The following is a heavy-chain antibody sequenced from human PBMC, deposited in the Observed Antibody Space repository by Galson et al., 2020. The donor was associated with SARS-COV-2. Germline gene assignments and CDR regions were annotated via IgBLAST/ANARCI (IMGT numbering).Heavy chain of an antibody. CDR2: LYSGGNN. Sequence: SETLSLTCTVSGASISSSNYHWGWIRQPPGKGLEWIGSLYSGGNNFYNPSLKSRVTISVDTSKNQFALKVTSVTAADTAVYYCARHGGSDRWYETGWCDPWGQGIRVTVAS. D-gene: IGHD2-15*01. V-gene: IGHV4-39*01. CDR1: GASISSSNYH. CDR3: ARHGGSDRWYETGWCDP. J-gene: IGHJ5*02.